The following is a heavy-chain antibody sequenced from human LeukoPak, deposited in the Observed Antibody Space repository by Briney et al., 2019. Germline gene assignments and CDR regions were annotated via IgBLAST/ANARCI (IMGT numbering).Heavy chain of an antibody. D-gene: IGHD3-22*01. Sequence: GGSLRLSCAASGFTFSSYGMHWVRQAPGKGLEWVAFIRYGGSNKYYADSVKGRFTISRDNSKNTLYLQMNSLRAEDTAVYYCAKEAITMIVVVKGGFDYWGQGTLVTVSS. CDR3: AKEAITMIVVVKGGFDY. CDR1: GFTFSSYG. J-gene: IGHJ4*02. CDR2: IRYGGSNK. V-gene: IGHV3-30*02.